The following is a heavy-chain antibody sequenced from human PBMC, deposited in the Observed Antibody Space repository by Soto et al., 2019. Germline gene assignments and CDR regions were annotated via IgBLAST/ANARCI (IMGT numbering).Heavy chain of an antibody. V-gene: IGHV3-23*01. CDR1: GFKFRSYG. J-gene: IGHJ6*02. D-gene: IGHD3-3*01. Sequence: EVQLLESGGGLVEPGGSLRLSCVASGFKFRSYGMAWVRQAPGKGLEWVSDINESGGTTNYADSVRGRFAISRDNSRNTLDLLMNSLRPEDTAVYYCVKDRATIFGVIWKYGMDVWGQGTTVYVSS. CDR2: INESGGTT. CDR3: VKDRATIFGVIWKYGMDV.